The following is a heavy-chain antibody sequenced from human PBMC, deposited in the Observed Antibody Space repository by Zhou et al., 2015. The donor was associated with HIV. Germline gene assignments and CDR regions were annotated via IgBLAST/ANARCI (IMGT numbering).Heavy chain of an antibody. D-gene: IGHD3-16*01. Sequence: QVQLVQSGAAVKKPGASVKVSCKASGYTFNSYYIHWVRQAPGQGLEWMGIITPSGGTTPYPQKFQGRVTMTRDTSTSTIYMELSSLRSEDAAVYFCARSSVNHDYAFDLWGQGTKVIVSS. CDR1: GYTFNSYY. J-gene: IGHJ3*01. CDR3: ARSSVNHDYAFDL. CDR2: ITPSGGTT. V-gene: IGHV1-46*02.